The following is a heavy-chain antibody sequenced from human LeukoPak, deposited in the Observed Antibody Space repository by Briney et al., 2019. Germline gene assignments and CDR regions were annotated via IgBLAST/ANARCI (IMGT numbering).Heavy chain of an antibody. V-gene: IGHV3-9*01. CDR1: GFTFDDYA. Sequence: PGGSLRLSCAASGFTFDDYAMHWVRQAPGKGLEWVSGISWNSGSIGYADSVKGRFAISRDNAKNSLYLQMNSLRAEDTALYYCAKGGLGLGDPEPGYYFDYWGQGTLVTVSS. D-gene: IGHD3-16*01. J-gene: IGHJ4*02. CDR3: AKGGLGLGDPEPGYYFDY. CDR2: ISWNSGSI.